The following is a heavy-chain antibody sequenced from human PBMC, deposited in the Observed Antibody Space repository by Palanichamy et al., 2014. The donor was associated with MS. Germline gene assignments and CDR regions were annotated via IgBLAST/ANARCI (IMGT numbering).Heavy chain of an antibody. J-gene: IGHJ5*02. CDR2: GDT. CDR3: AKRAHSSGWGFNWFDP. Sequence: GDTYYADSVKGRFTVSRDNSKNILYLQMNSLRDEDTAVYYCAKRAHSSGWGFNWFDPWGQGTRVTVSS. D-gene: IGHD6-19*01. V-gene: IGHV3-23*01.